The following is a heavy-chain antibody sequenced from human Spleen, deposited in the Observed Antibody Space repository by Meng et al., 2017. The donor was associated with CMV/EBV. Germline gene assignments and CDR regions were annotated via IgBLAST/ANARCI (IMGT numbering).Heavy chain of an antibody. J-gene: IGHJ4*02. CDR2: ISSSSSYI. CDR3: ARGPYSSSTDY. D-gene: IGHD6-6*01. Sequence: GESLKISCEASGFTFDLYDMAWVRQAPGKGLEWVSSISSSSSYIYYADSVKGRFTISRDNAKNSLYLQMNSLRAEDTAVYYCARGPYSSSTDYWGQGTLVTVSS. CDR1: GFTFDLYD. V-gene: IGHV3-21*01.